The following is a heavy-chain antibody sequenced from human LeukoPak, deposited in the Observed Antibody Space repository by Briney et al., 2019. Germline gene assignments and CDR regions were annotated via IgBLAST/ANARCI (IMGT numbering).Heavy chain of an antibody. V-gene: IGHV4-59*12. CDR2: IYYSGST. CDR1: GGSFSDFS. D-gene: IGHD2-2*01. Sequence: SETLSLTCAVYGGSFSDFSWSWIRQPPGKGLEWIGYIYYSGSTKYNPSLKSRVTISVDTSKNQFSLKLSSVTAADTAVYYCASQRPDIVVVPAAPFDYWGQGTLVTVSS. CDR3: ASQRPDIVVVPAAPFDY. J-gene: IGHJ4*02.